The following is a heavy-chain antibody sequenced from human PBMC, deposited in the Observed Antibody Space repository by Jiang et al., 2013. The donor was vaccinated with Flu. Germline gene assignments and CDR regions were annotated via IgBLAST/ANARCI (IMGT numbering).Heavy chain of an antibody. CDR2: MSYDGSNK. CDR3: AREGGNSGYYDAVDI. Sequence: VVQPGRSLRLSCAASGFTFSSYSMYWVRQAPGKGLEWVALMSYDGSNKYYADSVKGRFTISRDNSKNTLYLEMSSLRAEDTAMYYCAREGGNSGYYDAVDIWGQGTMVTVSS. V-gene: IGHV3-30*04. CDR1: GFTFSSYS. D-gene: IGHD3-22*01. J-gene: IGHJ3*02.